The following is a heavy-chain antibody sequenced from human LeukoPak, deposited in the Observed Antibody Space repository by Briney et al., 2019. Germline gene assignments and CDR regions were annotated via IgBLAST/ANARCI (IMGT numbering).Heavy chain of an antibody. CDR2: INIDGSST. Sequence: PGGSLRLSCAASGFTFSSYWMHWVRQAPGKGLVWVSRINIDGSSTNYADSVKGRFTISRDNAKSTLYLQMNNLRAEDTAVYYCTRASSGSHGDYWGQGTLVTVSS. CDR3: TRASSGSHGDY. J-gene: IGHJ4*02. V-gene: IGHV3-74*01. D-gene: IGHD1-26*01. CDR1: GFTFSSYW.